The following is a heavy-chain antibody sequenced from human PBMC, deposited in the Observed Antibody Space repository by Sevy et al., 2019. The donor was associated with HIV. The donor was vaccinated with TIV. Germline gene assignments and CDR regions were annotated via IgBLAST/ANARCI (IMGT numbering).Heavy chain of an antibody. D-gene: IGHD3-16*01. Sequence: GGSLRLSCAASGFTFSNYGMHWVRQAPGKGLEWVAVIWYDGSYKYYADSVKGRFTISRDNTKSTLYLQMNSLRAEDTAFYYCAKTFAIFGVLMSPDFDPWGQGTLVTVSS. V-gene: IGHV3-33*06. CDR2: IWYDGSYK. J-gene: IGHJ5*02. CDR3: AKTFAIFGVLMSPDFDP. CDR1: GFTFSNYG.